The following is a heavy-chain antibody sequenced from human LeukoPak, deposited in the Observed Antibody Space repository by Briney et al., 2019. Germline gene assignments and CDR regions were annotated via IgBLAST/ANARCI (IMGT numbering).Heavy chain of an antibody. CDR2: ISTSGNT. V-gene: IGHV4-61*09. D-gene: IGHD6-13*01. CDR3: ARVAYSSSWCIDY. CDR1: GGSISSGSYC. Sequence: PSETLSLTCTVSGGSISSGSYCWSWIRHPAGKGLEWIGHISTSGNTNYNPSLKSRVTISVDTSKNQFSLKLSSVTPADTAVYYCARVAYSSSWCIDYWGQGTMVTVSS. J-gene: IGHJ4*02.